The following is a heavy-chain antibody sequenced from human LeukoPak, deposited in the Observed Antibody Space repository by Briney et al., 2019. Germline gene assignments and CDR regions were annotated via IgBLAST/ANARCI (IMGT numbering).Heavy chain of an antibody. V-gene: IGHV4-34*01. CDR1: GGSFSGYY. CDR2: INHSGST. Sequence: SETLSLTCAVYGGSFSGYYWSWIRQPPGKGLEWIGEINHSGSTNYNPSLKSRVTISVDPSKHQLSLNLSSVTAADTAVYCCARRYYYDSSGHYRYYYYGMDVWPQGPTVTVS. J-gene: IGHJ6*02. CDR3: ARRYYYDSSGHYRYYYYGMDV. D-gene: IGHD3-22*01.